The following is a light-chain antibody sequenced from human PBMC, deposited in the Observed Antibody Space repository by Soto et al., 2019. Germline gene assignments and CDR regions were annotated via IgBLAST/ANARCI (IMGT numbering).Light chain of an antibody. CDR3: QQRSNWLFT. CDR2: DAS. J-gene: IGKJ3*01. Sequence: EIVLNQSPATLSLSPGERATLSCRASQSVSSYLAWYQQKPGQAPRLLIYDASNRATGIPARFSGSGAGTDFTLSISSLEPQDFSVYYCQQRSNWLFTFGPGTKVDIK. CDR1: QSVSSY. V-gene: IGKV3-11*01.